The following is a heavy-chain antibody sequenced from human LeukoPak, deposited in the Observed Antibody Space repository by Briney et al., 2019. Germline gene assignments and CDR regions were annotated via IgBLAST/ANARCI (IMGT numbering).Heavy chain of an antibody. V-gene: IGHV3-23*01. CDR1: GFTFSSYA. Sequence: GGSLRLSCAASGFTFSSYAMSWVRQAPGKGLEWVSAISGSGGSTYYADSVKGRFTISKDNSKNTPYLQMNSLRAEDTAVYYCAKSSSGYSYYFGYWGQGTLVTVSS. J-gene: IGHJ4*02. D-gene: IGHD3-22*01. CDR2: ISGSGGST. CDR3: AKSSSGYSYYFGY.